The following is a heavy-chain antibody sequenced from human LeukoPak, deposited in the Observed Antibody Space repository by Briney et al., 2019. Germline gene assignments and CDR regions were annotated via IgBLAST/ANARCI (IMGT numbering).Heavy chain of an antibody. J-gene: IGHJ4*02. D-gene: IGHD7-27*01. Sequence: SETLSLTCTVSGGSISSYYWSWIRQPPGKGLEWIGYIYYSGSTNYNPSLKSRVTISVDTSKNQFSLKLSSVTAADTAVYYCARDLTGDTNYFDYWGQGTLVTVSS. CDR3: ARDLTGDTNYFDY. CDR1: GGSISSYY. V-gene: IGHV4-59*12. CDR2: IYYSGST.